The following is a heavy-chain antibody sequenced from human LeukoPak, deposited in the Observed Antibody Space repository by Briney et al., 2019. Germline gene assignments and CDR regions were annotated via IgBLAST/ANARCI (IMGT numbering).Heavy chain of an antibody. D-gene: IGHD5-12*01. CDR3: ASTLGIYATPYDY. Sequence: SETLSLTCAVSGGSISSSNWWSWVRPPPGKGLEWIGEIYHSGSTNYNPSLKSRVTISVDKSKNQFSLKLSSVTAADTAVYYCASTLGIYATPYDYWGQGTLVTVSS. V-gene: IGHV4-4*02. CDR2: IYHSGST. CDR1: GGSISSSNW. J-gene: IGHJ4*02.